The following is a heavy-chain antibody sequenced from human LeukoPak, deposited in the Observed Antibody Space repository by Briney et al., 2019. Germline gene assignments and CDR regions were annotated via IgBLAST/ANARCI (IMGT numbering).Heavy chain of an antibody. CDR2: INPNSGDT. CDR3: ARDVRHRYCSSTSCYRGWFDP. V-gene: IGHV1-2*02. J-gene: IGHJ5*02. D-gene: IGHD2-2*01. Sequence: ASVKVSCKTSGYTFSGYYMHWVRQAPGQGLEWMGWINPNSGDTNYAQKFQGRVTITADESTSTAYMELSSLRSEDTAVYYCARDVRHRYCSSTSCYRGWFDPWGQGTLVTVSS. CDR1: GYTFSGYY.